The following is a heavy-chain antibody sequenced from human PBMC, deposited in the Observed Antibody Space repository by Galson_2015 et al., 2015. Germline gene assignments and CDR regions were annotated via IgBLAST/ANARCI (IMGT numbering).Heavy chain of an antibody. J-gene: IGHJ4*02. Sequence: SLRLSCAASAFAFSIYDMNWIRQAPGKGLEWVSYITSTGDTTYYADSVKGRFTISRDDSKDTAYLQMNSLKTADTAVYYCTGCGWSTVYFDYWGRGTLVTVSS. D-gene: IGHD6-19*01. CDR1: AFAFSIYD. CDR2: ITSTGDTT. CDR3: TGCGWSTVYFDY. V-gene: IGHV3-48*03.